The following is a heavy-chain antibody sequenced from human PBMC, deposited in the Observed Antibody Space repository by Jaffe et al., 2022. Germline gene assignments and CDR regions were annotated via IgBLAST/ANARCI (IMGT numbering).Heavy chain of an antibody. V-gene: IGHV4-59*01. Sequence: QVQLQESGPGLVKPSETLSLTCTVSGGSISSYYWSWIRQPPGKGLEWIGYIYYSGSTNYNPSLKSRVTISVDTSKNQFSLKLSSVTAADTAVYYCASADPRWLTIVPWGQGTLVTVSS. CDR3: ASADPRWLTIVP. CDR2: IYYSGST. CDR1: GGSISSYY. J-gene: IGHJ5*02. D-gene: IGHD5-12*01.